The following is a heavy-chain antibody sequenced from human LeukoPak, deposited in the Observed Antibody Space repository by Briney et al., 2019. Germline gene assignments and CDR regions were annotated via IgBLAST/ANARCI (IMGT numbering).Heavy chain of an antibody. D-gene: IGHD2-15*01. CDR2: INPNSGGT. Sequence: SVKVSCKASGYTFTGYYMHWVRQAPGQGLEWMGWINPNSGGTNYAQKFQGRVTMTRDTSISTAYMELSRLRSDNTAVYYCARGTAVVAATPYYYYYYMDVWGKGTTVTVSS. CDR3: ARGTAVVAATPYYYYYYMDV. J-gene: IGHJ6*03. CDR1: GYTFTGYY. V-gene: IGHV1-2*02.